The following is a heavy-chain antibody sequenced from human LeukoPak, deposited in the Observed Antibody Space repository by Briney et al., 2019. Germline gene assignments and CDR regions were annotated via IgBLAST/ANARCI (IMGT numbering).Heavy chain of an antibody. CDR3: ARGGSRELQYSSSIFDY. CDR1: GYTFTSYD. Sequence: ASVKVCCKASGYTFTSYDINWGRQATGQGLEWMGWMNPNSSNTGYAQKFQGRVTMTRNTSISTAYMELSSLRSEDTAVYYCARGGSRELQYSSSIFDYWGQGTLVTVSS. D-gene: IGHD6-6*01. V-gene: IGHV1-8*01. CDR2: MNPNSSNT. J-gene: IGHJ4*02.